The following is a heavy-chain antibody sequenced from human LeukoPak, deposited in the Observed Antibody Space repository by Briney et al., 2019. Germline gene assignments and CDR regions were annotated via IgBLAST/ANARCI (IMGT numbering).Heavy chain of an antibody. J-gene: IGHJ4*02. CDR2: INHSGST. CDR1: GGSFSGYY. D-gene: IGHD3-10*01. CDR3: ARGRSHYYGSGSYYTY. Sequence: PSETLSLTCAVYGGSFSGYYWSWVRQPPGKGLEWIGEINHSGSTNFNPSLKSRVTISVDTSKNQFSLKLSSVTAADTAVYYCARGRSHYYGSGSYYTYWGQGTLVTVSS. V-gene: IGHV4-34*01.